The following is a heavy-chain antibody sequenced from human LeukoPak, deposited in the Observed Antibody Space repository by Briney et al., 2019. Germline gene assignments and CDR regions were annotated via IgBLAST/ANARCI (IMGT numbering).Heavy chain of an antibody. CDR1: GFTFSDYW. J-gene: IGHJ4*02. CDR2: INQDGSVK. D-gene: IGHD6-13*01. Sequence: PGGSLRLSCGVSGFTFSDYWVTWVRQTPGKGLEFVANINQDGSVKNYVDSVKGRFTISRDNAKNSLFLKMSSLRVDDTAISYCARDPGFSSFDYWGQGTLVIVSS. V-gene: IGHV3-7*01. CDR3: ARDPGFSSFDY.